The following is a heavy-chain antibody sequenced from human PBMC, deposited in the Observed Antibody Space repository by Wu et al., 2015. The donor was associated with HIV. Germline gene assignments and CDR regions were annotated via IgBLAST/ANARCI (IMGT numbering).Heavy chain of an antibody. Sequence: QVQLVQSGAEVKKPGASVKVSCKASGYTFTGYYMHWVRQAPGQGLEWMGWINPNSGGTNYAQKFQGRVTMTRDTSISTAYMELSRLRSDDTAVYYCAREALARWWLVEVERGSDPWGQGTLVHRLL. V-gene: IGHV1-2*02. CDR2: INPNSGGT. D-gene: IGHD6-19*01. CDR3: AREALARWWLVEVERGSDP. CDR1: GYTFTGYY. J-gene: IGHJ5*02.